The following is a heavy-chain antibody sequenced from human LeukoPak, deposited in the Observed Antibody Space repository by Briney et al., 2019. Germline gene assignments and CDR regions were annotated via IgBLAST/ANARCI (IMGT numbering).Heavy chain of an antibody. CDR1: GFTFSSYG. CDR2: ISYDGSNK. V-gene: IGHV3-30*18. J-gene: IGHJ6*02. CDR3: AKRSMVRGLTYYYYYYGMDV. Sequence: GGSLRLSCAASGFTFSSYGMHWVRQAPGKGLEWVAVISYDGSNKYYADSVKGRFTISRDNSKNTLYLQMNSLRAEDTAVYYCAKRSMVRGLTYYYYYYGMDVWGQGTTVTVSS. D-gene: IGHD3-10*01.